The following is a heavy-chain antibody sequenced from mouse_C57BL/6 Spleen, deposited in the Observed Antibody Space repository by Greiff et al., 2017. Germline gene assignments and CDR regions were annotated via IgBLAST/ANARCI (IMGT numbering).Heavy chain of an antibody. Sequence: QVQLKQPGAELVMPGASVKLSCKASGYTFTSYWMHWVKQRPGQGLEWIGEIDPSDSYTNYNQKFKGKSTLTVDKSSSTAYMQLSSLTSEDSAVYYCARLYGSSSEYFDVWGTGTTVTVSS. J-gene: IGHJ1*03. CDR3: ARLYGSSSEYFDV. CDR2: IDPSDSYT. V-gene: IGHV1-69*01. D-gene: IGHD1-1*01. CDR1: GYTFTSYW.